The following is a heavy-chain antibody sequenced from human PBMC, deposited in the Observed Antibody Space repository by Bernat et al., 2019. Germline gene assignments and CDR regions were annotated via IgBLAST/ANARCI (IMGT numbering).Heavy chain of an antibody. D-gene: IGHD1-1*01. CDR1: GFTFINYG. CDR2: IWYDGSNK. J-gene: IGHJ4*02. V-gene: IGHV3-33*01. CDR3: ETVRGYGSSEWNDEY. Sequence: QVQLVESGGGVVQPGTSLRLSFAASGFTFINYGMFWMPQAPGKGLEWVALIWYDGSNKYHADSVKGRFTISRDNSRNTLYLQMTSLRADDTDVYFCETVRGYGSSEWNDEYWGRGTTVTV.